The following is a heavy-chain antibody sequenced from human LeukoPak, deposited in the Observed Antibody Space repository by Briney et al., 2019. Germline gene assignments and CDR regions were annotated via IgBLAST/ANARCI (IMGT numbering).Heavy chain of an antibody. CDR3: ASQRYSSSWYGRWYNYYYYYMDV. CDR2: IYSGGIT. J-gene: IGHJ6*03. Sequence: GGSLRLSCAASGFTVSSNYMSWVRQAPGKGREWGSVIYSGGITYYADSVKGRFTISRDNSKNTLYLQMNSLRAEATAVYYCASQRYSSSWYGRWYNYYYYYMDVWGKGTTVTVSS. V-gene: IGHV3-53*01. CDR1: GFTVSSNY. D-gene: IGHD6-13*01.